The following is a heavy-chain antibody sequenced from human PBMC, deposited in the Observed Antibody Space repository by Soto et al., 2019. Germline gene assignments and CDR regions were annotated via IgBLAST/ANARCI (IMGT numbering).Heavy chain of an antibody. CDR2: INAGNGNT. CDR1: GYSFTSHA. J-gene: IGHJ4*02. D-gene: IGHD2-15*01. Sequence: QVQLVQSGAEVKKPGASVKVSCKASGYSFTSHAMHWVRQAPGQRLEWMGWINAGNGNTKYSQKFQGRVTITRDTSASTAYMELSSLRSEDTAVYCCLGYCSGGSCYSRGYWGQGTLVTVSS. CDR3: LGYCSGGSCYSRGY. V-gene: IGHV1-3*01.